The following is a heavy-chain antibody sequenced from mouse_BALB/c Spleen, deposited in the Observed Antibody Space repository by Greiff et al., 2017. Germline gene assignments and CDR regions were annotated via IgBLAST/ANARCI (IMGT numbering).Heavy chain of an antibody. CDR3: ARGASLYAMDY. D-gene: IGHD6-2*01. Sequence: VQLQQSGPELVKPGASVKMSCTASGYTFTSYVMHWVKQKPGQGLEWIGYINPYNDGTKYNEKFKGKATLTSDKSSSTAYMELSSLTSEDSAVYYCARGASLYAMDYWGQGTSVTVSS. CDR1: GYTFTSYV. CDR2: INPYNDGT. J-gene: IGHJ4*01. V-gene: IGHV1-14*01.